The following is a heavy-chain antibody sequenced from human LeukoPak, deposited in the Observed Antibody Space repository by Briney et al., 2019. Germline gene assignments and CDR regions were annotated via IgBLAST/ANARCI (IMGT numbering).Heavy chain of an antibody. CDR3: ARALRIKLVRDYYYMDV. D-gene: IGHD6-13*01. J-gene: IGHJ6*03. CDR1: GGSFSGYY. V-gene: IGHV4-34*01. CDR2: INHSGST. Sequence: SETLSLTCAVYGGSFSGYYWSWIRQPPGKGLEWIGEINHSGSTNYNPSLKSRVTISVDTSKNQFSLKLSSVTAADTAVYYCARALRIKLVRDYYYMDVWGKGTTVTVSS.